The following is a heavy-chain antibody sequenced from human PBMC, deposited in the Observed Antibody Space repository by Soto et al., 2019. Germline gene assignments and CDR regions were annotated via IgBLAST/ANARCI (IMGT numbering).Heavy chain of an antibody. CDR2: IYYSGST. J-gene: IGHJ4*02. D-gene: IGHD3-10*01. CDR1: GGSISSGGYY. CDR3: ARGGYYASGIFDY. V-gene: IGHV4-31*03. Sequence: SETLSLTCTVSGGSISSGGYYWSWIRQHPGKGLEWIGYIYYSGSTYYNPSLKSRVTISVDTSKNQFSLKLSSVTAADTAVYYCARGGYYASGIFDYWGQGALVTVSS.